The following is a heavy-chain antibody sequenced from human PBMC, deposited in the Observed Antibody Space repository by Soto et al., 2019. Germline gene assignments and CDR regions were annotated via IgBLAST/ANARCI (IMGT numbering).Heavy chain of an antibody. Sequence: VSWKDCRGGNGSCAISWVRQAPGQGLEWMGGIIPIFGTANYAQKFQGRVTITADKSTSTAYMELSSLRSEDTAVYYCNVGADEACDIWCQGIMVT. CDR2: IIPIFGTA. CDR3: NVGADEACDI. D-gene: IGHD1-26*01. V-gene: IGHV1-69*06. J-gene: IGHJ3*02. CDR1: RGGNGSCA.